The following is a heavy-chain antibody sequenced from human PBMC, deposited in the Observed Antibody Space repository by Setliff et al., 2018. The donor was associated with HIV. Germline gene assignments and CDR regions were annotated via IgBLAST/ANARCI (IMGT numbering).Heavy chain of an antibody. D-gene: IGHD3-9*01. CDR1: GGTFSSYA. Sequence: WASVKVSCKASGGTFSSYAITWVRQAPGQGPEWMGGIIPIYGTPNYAQRFQGRVTITADESTSTAYMDLSSLTSDDTAVYYCVTSPRGTYYDILSGRPRGWFDPWGQGTLVTVS. V-gene: IGHV1-69*13. CDR3: VTSPRGTYYDILSGRPRGWFDP. CDR2: IIPIYGTP. J-gene: IGHJ5*02.